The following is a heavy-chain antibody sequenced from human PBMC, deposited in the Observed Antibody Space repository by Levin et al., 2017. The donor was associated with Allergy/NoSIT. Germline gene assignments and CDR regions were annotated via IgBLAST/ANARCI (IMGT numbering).Heavy chain of an antibody. CDR1: GGSISSYY. J-gene: IGHJ3*02. CDR3: STDAPSSPLWFGELLSTNDAFDI. CDR2: IYYSGST. V-gene: IGHV4-59*01. D-gene: IGHD3-10*01. Sequence: RTGGSLRLSCTVSGGSISSYYWSWIRQPPGKGLEWIGYIYYSGSTNYNPSLKSRVTISVDTSKNQFSLKLSYVTAADTAVYYCSTDAPSSPLWFGELLSTNDAFDIWRQGTMVTVSS.